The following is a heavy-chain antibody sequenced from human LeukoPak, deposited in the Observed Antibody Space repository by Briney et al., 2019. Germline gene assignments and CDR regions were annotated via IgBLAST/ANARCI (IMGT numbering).Heavy chain of an antibody. J-gene: IGHJ4*02. CDR3: AKDARYYYDSSGYFDY. Sequence: GGSLRLSCAASGLTFSIYAMSWVRKAPGKGLEWVSGISGSGGSTYYADSVKGRFTISRDNSKNTLYLQMHSLRAEDTAVYYCAKDARYYYDSSGYFDYWGQGTLVTVSS. CDR1: GLTFSIYA. D-gene: IGHD3-22*01. V-gene: IGHV3-23*01. CDR2: ISGSGGST.